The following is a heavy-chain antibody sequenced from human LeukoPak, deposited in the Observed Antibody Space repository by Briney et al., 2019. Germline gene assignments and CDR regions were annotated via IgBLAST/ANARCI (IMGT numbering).Heavy chain of an antibody. CDR1: GGSISSSSYY. Sequence: SETLSLTCTVSGGSISSSSYYWGWIRQPPGKGLEWIGSIYYSGSTYYNPSLKSRVTISVDTSKNQFSLKLSSVTAADTAVYYCARHENYYDSSGYQSAFDIWGQGTMDTVSS. D-gene: IGHD3-22*01. J-gene: IGHJ3*02. V-gene: IGHV4-39*01. CDR3: ARHENYYDSSGYQSAFDI. CDR2: IYYSGST.